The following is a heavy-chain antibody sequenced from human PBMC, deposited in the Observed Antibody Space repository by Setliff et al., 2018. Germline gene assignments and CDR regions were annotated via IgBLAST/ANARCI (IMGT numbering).Heavy chain of an antibody. CDR3: ARAPGTVVVPASRSAFDI. CDR1: GYTSSNYG. V-gene: IGHV1-18*01. Sequence: ASVKVSCKASGYTSSNYGISWVRQAPGQGLEWMGWISAYNGYIIYAQKLQGRVTMTTDTSTSTAYMEVRSLRSDDTAVYYCARAPGTVVVPASRSAFDIWGQGTMVTVSS. CDR2: ISAYNGYI. D-gene: IGHD2-2*01. J-gene: IGHJ3*02.